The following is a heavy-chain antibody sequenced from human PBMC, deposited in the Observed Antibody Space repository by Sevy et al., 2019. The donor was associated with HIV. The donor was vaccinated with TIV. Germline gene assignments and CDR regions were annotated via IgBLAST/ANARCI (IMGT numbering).Heavy chain of an antibody. D-gene: IGHD3-22*01. CDR2: IRYDGSNK. J-gene: IGHJ3*01. CDR3: ARAHYYYDSSGYMGIDAFDV. Sequence: GGSLRLSCAASGFTFSSYGMHWVRQAPGKGLEWVAFIRYDGSNKYYADSVMGRFTISRDNAKNTLYLQMENLRVEDTAIYYCARAHYYYDSSGYMGIDAFDVWGQGTTVTVSS. V-gene: IGHV3-30*02. CDR1: GFTFSSYG.